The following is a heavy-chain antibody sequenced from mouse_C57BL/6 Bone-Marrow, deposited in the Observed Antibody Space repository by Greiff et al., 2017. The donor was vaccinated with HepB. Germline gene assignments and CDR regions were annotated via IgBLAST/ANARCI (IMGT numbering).Heavy chain of an antibody. V-gene: IGHV1-64*01. Sequence: VQLQQPGAELVKPGASVKLSCKASGYTFTSYWMHRVKQRPGQGLEWIGMIHPNSGSTNYNEKFKSKATLTVDKSSSTAYMQLSSLTSEDSAVYYCARSKNYYGSSYDYWGQGTTLTVSS. D-gene: IGHD1-1*01. CDR1: GYTFTSYW. CDR3: ARSKNYYGSSYDY. CDR2: IHPNSGST. J-gene: IGHJ2*01.